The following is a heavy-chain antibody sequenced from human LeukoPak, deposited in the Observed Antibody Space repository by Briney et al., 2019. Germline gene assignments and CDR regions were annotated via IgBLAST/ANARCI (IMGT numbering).Heavy chain of an antibody. CDR1: GYTFTGYD. D-gene: IGHD1-26*01. CDR3: SRGRSGTYLLAELDY. Sequence: ASVKVSCKASGYTFTGYDIHWVRHATGQGLEWMGWMNPDSGNAGSARKFQGRVTFTRDTSISIAFMELSSLRPDDTAVYFCSRGRSGTYLLAELDYWGQGALVTVSS. V-gene: IGHV1-8*01. J-gene: IGHJ4*02. CDR2: MNPDSGNA.